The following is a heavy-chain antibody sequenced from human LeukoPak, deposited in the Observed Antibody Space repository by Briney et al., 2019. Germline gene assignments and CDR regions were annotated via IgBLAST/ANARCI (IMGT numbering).Heavy chain of an antibody. CDR3: AKVGAARPESYYYYMDV. J-gene: IGHJ6*03. CDR1: GFTFDDYG. CDR2: IWYDGSNK. V-gene: IGHV3-33*06. D-gene: IGHD6-6*01. Sequence: AGGSLRLSCAASGFTFDDYGMSWVRQAPGKGLEWVAVIWYDGSNKYYADSVKGRFTISRDNSKNTLYLQMNSLRAEDTAVYYCAKVGAARPESYYYYMDVWGKGTTVTVSS.